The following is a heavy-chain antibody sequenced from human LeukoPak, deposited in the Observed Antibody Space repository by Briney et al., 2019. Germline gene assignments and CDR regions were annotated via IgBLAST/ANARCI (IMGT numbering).Heavy chain of an antibody. CDR2: IIPIFGTA. V-gene: IGHV1-69*01. J-gene: IGHJ4*02. CDR3: ASTYYDFWSGYPRGYYFDY. CDR1: GGTFSSYA. Sequence: SVKVSCKASGGTFSSYAISWVRQAPGQGLEWMGGIIPIFGTANYAQKFQGRVTITADESTSTAYMELCSLRSEDTAVYYCASTYYDFWSGYPRGYYFDYWGQGTLVTVSS. D-gene: IGHD3-3*01.